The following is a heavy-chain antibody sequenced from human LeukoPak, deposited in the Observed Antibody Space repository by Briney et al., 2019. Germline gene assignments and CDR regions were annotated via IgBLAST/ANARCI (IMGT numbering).Heavy chain of an antibody. D-gene: IGHD3-10*01. CDR2: ISSSSSYI. J-gene: IGHJ4*02. CDR1: GFTFSSYS. Sequence: PGGSLRLSCAAFGFTFSSYSMNWVRQAPGKGLEWVSSISSSSSYIYYADSVKGRFTISRDNAKNSLYLQMNSLRAEDTAVYYCARVYYYGSGSSGYFDYWGQGTLVTVSS. CDR3: ARVYYYGSGSSGYFDY. V-gene: IGHV3-21*01.